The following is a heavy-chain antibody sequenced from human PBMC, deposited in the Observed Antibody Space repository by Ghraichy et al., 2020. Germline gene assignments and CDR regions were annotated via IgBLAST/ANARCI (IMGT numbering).Heavy chain of an antibody. J-gene: IGHJ3*01. CDR2: VSYDGSNK. Sequence: SCEASGFTFSNYAMHWVRQAPGKGLEWVAVVSYDGSNKKYGDSVKGRFTISRDNSRNTVYLEMKSLRVEDTALYHCSKAQYTSSRNAPDVWGQGTMVTVSS. D-gene: IGHD2-2*01. CDR3: SKAQYTSSRNAPDV. CDR1: GFTFSNYA. V-gene: IGHV3-30*18.